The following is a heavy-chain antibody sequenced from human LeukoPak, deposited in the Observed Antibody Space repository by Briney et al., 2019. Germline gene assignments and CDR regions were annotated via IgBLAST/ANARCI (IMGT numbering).Heavy chain of an antibody. CDR3: AKGSVTGTYYYGMDV. J-gene: IGHJ6*02. CDR2: IYWDGGST. Sequence: PGGSLRLSCAASGFIFDDYTMHWVRHAPGKGLEWVALIYWDGGSTYYADSVKGRFTISRDNSKNSLYLQMNSLRTEDTALYYCAKGSVTGTYYYGMDVWGQGTTVTVSS. V-gene: IGHV3-43*01. CDR1: GFIFDDYT. D-gene: IGHD2-21*02.